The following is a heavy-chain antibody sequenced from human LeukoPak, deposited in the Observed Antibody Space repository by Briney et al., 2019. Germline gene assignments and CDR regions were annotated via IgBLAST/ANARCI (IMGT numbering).Heavy chain of an antibody. Sequence: HPGGSLRLSCAASGFTFSSYSMNWVRQAPGKGLEWVSYISSSSSTIYYADSVKGRFTISRDNAKNSLYLQMNSLRAEDTAVYYCARDMKDGWIAARRHDAFDIWGQGTMVTVSS. CDR1: GFTFSSYS. CDR2: ISSSSSTI. J-gene: IGHJ3*02. D-gene: IGHD6-6*01. CDR3: ARDMKDGWIAARRHDAFDI. V-gene: IGHV3-48*01.